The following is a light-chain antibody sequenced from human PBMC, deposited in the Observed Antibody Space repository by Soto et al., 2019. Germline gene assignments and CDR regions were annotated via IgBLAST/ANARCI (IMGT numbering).Light chain of an antibody. CDR3: QKYNNAPH. Sequence: DIQMTQSPSSLSASVGDIVTITCRASLGISNYLAWYQHKPGKVPKLLIYAASVLQSGVPTRFSGSGSGTDFTLTISSLQPEDVATYFCQKYNNAPHFGPGTKVDLK. CDR2: AAS. V-gene: IGKV1-27*01. J-gene: IGKJ3*01. CDR1: LGISNY.